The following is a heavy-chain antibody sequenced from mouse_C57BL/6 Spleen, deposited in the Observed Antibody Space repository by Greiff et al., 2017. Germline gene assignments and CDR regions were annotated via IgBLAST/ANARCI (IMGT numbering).Heavy chain of an antibody. V-gene: IGHV1-66*01. CDR2: IYPGSGNT. CDR3: AEGVFVVNFDY. J-gene: IGHJ2*01. CDR1: GYSFTSYY. D-gene: IGHD2-13*01. Sequence: QVQLQQSGPELVKPGASVKISCKASGYSFTSYYIHWVKQRPGQGLEWIGWIYPGSGNTKYNEKFKGKATLTADTSSSTAYMQLSSLTSEDSAVYYCAEGVFVVNFDYWGQGTTLTVSS.